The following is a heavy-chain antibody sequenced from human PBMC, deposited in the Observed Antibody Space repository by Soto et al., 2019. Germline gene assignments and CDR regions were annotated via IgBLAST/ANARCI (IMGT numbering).Heavy chain of an antibody. CDR1: GGSISSYY. Sequence: PSETLSLTCTVSGGSISSYYWSWIRQPPGKGLEWIGYIYYSGSTNYNPSLKSRVTISVDTSKNQFSLKLSSVTAADTAVYYCARHTRRWFDPWGQGTLVTVSS. CDR2: IYYSGST. CDR3: ARHTRRWFDP. J-gene: IGHJ5*02. V-gene: IGHV4-59*08. D-gene: IGHD6-6*01.